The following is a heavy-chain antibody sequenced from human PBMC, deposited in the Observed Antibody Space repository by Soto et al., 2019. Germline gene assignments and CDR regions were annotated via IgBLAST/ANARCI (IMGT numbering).Heavy chain of an antibody. CDR3: ARDGSDSYGLDV. J-gene: IGHJ6*02. Sequence: TSETLSLTCTVSGGSISSYYWSWIRQSAGKGLEWIGRIYNGGNTQYNPSLKSRVTMSADTSKNQFSLRLNSVTAADTAVYYCARDGSDSYGLDVWGQGTTVTVSS. D-gene: IGHD3-10*01. CDR1: GGSISSYY. V-gene: IGHV4-4*07. CDR2: IYNGGNT.